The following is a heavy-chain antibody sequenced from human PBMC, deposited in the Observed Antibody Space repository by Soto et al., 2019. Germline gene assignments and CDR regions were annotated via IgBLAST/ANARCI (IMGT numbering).Heavy chain of an antibody. CDR1: GFTFSDYY. CDR2: ISSSGSTI. J-gene: IGHJ6*02. V-gene: IGHV3-11*01. D-gene: IGHD3-9*01. CDR3: ARDPHYDILTGYYYYYYGMDV. Sequence: GGSLRLSCAASGFTFSDYYMSWIRQAPGKGLEWVSYISSSGSTIYYAESVKGRFTISRDNAKNSLYLQINSLRAEDTAVYYCARDPHYDILTGYYYYYYGMDVWGQGTTVTVSS.